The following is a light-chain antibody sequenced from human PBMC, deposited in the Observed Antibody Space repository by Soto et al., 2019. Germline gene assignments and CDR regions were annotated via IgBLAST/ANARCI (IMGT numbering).Light chain of an antibody. Sequence: DIQMTQSPSSLSASVGDRVTITCRASQSISSYLNWYQQKPGKAPKLLIYAASSLQSGVPSRFSGSGSGTDFTLTISSLQPEDFATYYCQQSYSTPTFGGGTKVGIK. J-gene: IGKJ4*01. CDR1: QSISSY. CDR3: QQSYSTPT. V-gene: IGKV1-39*01. CDR2: AAS.